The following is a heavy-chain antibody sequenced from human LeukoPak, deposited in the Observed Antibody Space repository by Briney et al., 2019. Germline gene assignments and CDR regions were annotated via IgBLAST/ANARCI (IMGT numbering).Heavy chain of an antibody. V-gene: IGHV4-31*03. CDR1: GGSISSGGYY. Sequence: SQTLSLTCTVSGGSISSGGYYWRWIRQHPGKGLEWIGYIYYSGSTYYNPSLKSRITISVDTSKNQFSLKLSSVTAADTAVYYSALLTDYYDSSGYGWFDPWGQGTLVTVSS. J-gene: IGHJ5*02. D-gene: IGHD3-22*01. CDR2: IYYSGST. CDR3: ALLTDYYDSSGYGWFDP.